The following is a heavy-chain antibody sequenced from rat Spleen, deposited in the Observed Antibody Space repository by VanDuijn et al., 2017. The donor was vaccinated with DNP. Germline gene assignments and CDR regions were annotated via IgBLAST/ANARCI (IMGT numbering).Heavy chain of an antibody. J-gene: IGHJ2*01. D-gene: IGHD1-4*01. V-gene: IGHV2-45*01. Sequence: QVQLMESGPGLVQPSETLSLTCTVSGFSLTNYNVHWVRQPPGKGLEWMGAMWSGGNTDYNSVLRSRLGISRDTSKNQVFLKMNNLQTEDTARYFCARSGFDYWGQGVMVTVSS. CDR1: GFSLTNYN. CDR3: ARSGFDY. CDR2: MWSGGNT.